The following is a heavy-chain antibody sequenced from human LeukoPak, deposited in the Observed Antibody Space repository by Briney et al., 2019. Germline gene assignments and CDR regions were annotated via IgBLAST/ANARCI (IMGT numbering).Heavy chain of an antibody. D-gene: IGHD1-26*01. V-gene: IGHV1-69*04. J-gene: IGHJ4*02. CDR3: ARVVGATQYFDY. CDR1: GGTSSSYA. CDR2: IIPILGIA. Sequence: ASVKVSCKASGGTSSSYAISWVRQAPGQGLEWMGRIIPILGIANYAQKFQGRVTITADKSTSAAYMELSSLRSEDTAVYYCARVVGATQYFDYWGQGTLVTVSS.